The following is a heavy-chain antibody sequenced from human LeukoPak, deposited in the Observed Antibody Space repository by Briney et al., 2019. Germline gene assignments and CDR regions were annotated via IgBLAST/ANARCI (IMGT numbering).Heavy chain of an antibody. CDR1: GGSFSGYY. D-gene: IGHD2-15*01. V-gene: IGHV4-34*01. Sequence: SETLSLTCAVYGGSFSGYYWSWIRQPPGKGLECVEEINHSGSTNYNPSLKSRVTISVDTSKNQFSLKLSSVTAADTAVYYCATLRYCSGGSCYSGGDYWGQGTLVTVSS. J-gene: IGHJ4*02. CDR3: ATLRYCSGGSCYSGGDY. CDR2: INHSGST.